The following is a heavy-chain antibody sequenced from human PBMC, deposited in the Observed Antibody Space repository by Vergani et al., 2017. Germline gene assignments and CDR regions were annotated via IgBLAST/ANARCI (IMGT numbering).Heavy chain of an antibody. CDR2: IYYSGST. V-gene: IGHV4-39*01. J-gene: IGHJ4*02. CDR3: ARTVRIFWSGYASPDYFDY. Sequence: QLQLQESGPGLVKPSETLSLTCTVSGGSISSSSYYWGWIRQPPGKGLEWIGSIYYSGSTYYNPSLKSRVTISVDTSKNQFSLKLNSVTAADTAVYYCARTVRIFWSGYASPDYFDYWGQGTLVTVSS. CDR1: GGSISSSSYY. D-gene: IGHD3-3*01.